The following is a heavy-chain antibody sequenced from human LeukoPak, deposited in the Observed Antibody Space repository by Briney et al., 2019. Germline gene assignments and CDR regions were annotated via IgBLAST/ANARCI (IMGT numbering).Heavy chain of an antibody. CDR1: GGSFSGYY. J-gene: IGHJ4*02. V-gene: IGHV4-34*01. CDR2: INHSGST. D-gene: IGHD3-22*01. CDR3: ASRNYYDSSGYSGSLDY. Sequence: SETLSLTCAVYGGSFSGYYWSWIRQPPGKGLEWIGEINHSGSTNYNPSLKGRVTISVDTSKNQFSLKLSSVTAADTAVYYCASRNYYDSSGYSGSLDYWGQGTLVTVSS.